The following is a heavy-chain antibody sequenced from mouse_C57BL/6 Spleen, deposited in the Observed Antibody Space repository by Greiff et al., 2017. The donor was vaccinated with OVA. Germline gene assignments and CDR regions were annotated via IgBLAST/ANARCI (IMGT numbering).Heavy chain of an antibody. V-gene: IGHV1-52*01. CDR1: GYTFTSYW. J-gene: IGHJ2*01. CDR2: IDPSDSET. D-gene: IGHD2-4*01. Sequence: VQLQQPGAELVRPGSSVKLSCKASGYTFTSYWMHWVKQRPIQGLEWIGNIDPSDSETHYNQKFKDKATLTVDKSSSTAYMQLSSLTSEDSAVYYCALRGGLRDFDYWGQGTTLTVSS. CDR3: ALRGGLRDFDY.